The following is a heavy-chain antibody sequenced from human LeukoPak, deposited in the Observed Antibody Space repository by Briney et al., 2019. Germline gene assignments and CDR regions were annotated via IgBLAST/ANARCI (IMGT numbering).Heavy chain of an antibody. CDR3: AAHRGSGWPQDFGN. J-gene: IGHJ4*02. CDR2: ISSSGSNK. Sequence: PGGSLRLSCAASGFTFSSYEMNWVRQAPGKGLEWVSYISSSGSNKYYADSVKGRFTISRDNSKNTLYLQMNSLRAGDTAVYYCAAHRGSGWPQDFGNWGQGTLVTVSS. D-gene: IGHD6-19*01. CDR1: GFTFSSYE. V-gene: IGHV3-48*03.